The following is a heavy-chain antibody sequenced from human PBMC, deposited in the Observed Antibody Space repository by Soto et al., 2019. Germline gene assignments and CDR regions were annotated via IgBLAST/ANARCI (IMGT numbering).Heavy chain of an antibody. J-gene: IGHJ6*02. CDR2: IRGFSPYT. D-gene: IGHD2-15*01. Sequence: GGSLRLSCVASGFTFRTYTMNWVRQAPGKGLEWVSGIRGFSPYTFYAESVRGRFTISRDNAKNSLYLQMNSLGVEDTAVYYCARDRGYDAHDYYYNAMDVWGQGTTVTVSS. CDR1: GFTFRTYT. V-gene: IGHV3-21*01. CDR3: ARDRGYDAHDYYYNAMDV.